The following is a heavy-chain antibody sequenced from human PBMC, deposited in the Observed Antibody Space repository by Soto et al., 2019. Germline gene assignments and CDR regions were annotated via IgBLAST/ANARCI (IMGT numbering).Heavy chain of an antibody. Sequence: GSLRLSCAASGFTFSSYGMHWVRQAPGKGLEWVAVISYDGSNKYYADSVKGRFTISRDNSKNTLYLQMNSLRAEDTAVYYCAKNKGAVGENWFDPWGQGTLVTVSS. J-gene: IGHJ5*02. CDR2: ISYDGSNK. CDR1: GFTFSSYG. D-gene: IGHD6-19*01. CDR3: AKNKGAVGENWFDP. V-gene: IGHV3-30*18.